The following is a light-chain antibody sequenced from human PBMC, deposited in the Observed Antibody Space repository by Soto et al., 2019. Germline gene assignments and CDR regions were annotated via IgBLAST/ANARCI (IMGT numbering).Light chain of an antibody. Sequence: EIVLTQSPGTLSLSPGERATLSCRASQSVSSSCLAWYQQKPGQAPRLLIYGASSRATGIPDRFSGSGSGTDFTLTISRLEPEDFAVYYCQQYGSSPPTFGPGTQVDIK. J-gene: IGKJ3*01. CDR2: GAS. CDR3: QQYGSSPPT. CDR1: QSVSSSC. V-gene: IGKV3-20*01.